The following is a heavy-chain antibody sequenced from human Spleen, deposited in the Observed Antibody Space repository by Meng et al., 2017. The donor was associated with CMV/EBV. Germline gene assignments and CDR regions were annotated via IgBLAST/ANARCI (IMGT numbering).Heavy chain of an antibody. V-gene: IGHV4-59*01. CDR2: IYYSGST. J-gene: IGHJ6*02. CDR1: GGSIRDYY. D-gene: IGHD2-2*01. Sequence: SETLSLTCAVSGGSIRDYYWSWIRQSPGKGLEWIGYIYYSGSTNYNPSFRSRITISVDTSKNQFSLKLSSVTAADTAVYYCARIRRYCSSTSCQSYYYYGMDVWGQGTTVTVSS. CDR3: ARIRRYCSSTSCQSYYYYGMDV.